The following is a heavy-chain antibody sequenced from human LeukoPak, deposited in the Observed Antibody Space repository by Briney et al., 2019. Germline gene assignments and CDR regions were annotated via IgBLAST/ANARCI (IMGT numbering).Heavy chain of an antibody. CDR1: GFTFSSYG. CDR2: ISYDGSNK. CDR3: ARDYPYYDSSGYLDY. V-gene: IGHV3-30*03. Sequence: GGSQRLSCAASGFTFSSYGMHWVRQAPGKGLEWVAVISYDGSNKYYADSVKGRFTISRDNSKNTLYLQMNSLRAEDTAVYCCARDYPYYDSSGYLDYWGQGTLVTVSS. D-gene: IGHD3-22*01. J-gene: IGHJ4*02.